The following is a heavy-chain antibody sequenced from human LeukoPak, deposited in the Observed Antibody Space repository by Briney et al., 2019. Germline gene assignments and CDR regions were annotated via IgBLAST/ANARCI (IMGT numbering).Heavy chain of an antibody. Sequence: TGGSLRLSCAASGFTFRSYSLNWVRQAPGKGLEWVSYISSSGSTIYYADSVKGRFTISRDNAKNSLYLQMNSLRAEDTAVYCCAELGITMIGGVWGKGTTVTISS. CDR2: ISSSGSTI. J-gene: IGHJ6*04. D-gene: IGHD3-10*02. CDR3: AELGITMIGGV. V-gene: IGHV3-48*04. CDR1: GFTFRSYS.